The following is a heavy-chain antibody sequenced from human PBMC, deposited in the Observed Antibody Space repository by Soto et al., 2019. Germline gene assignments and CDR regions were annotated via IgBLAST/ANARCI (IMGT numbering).Heavy chain of an antibody. CDR1: GDSINSDKYY. CDR3: ARLEGLATISYYFDF. Sequence: QLQLQESGPGLVKPSETLSLTCSVSGDSINSDKYYWGWIRQPPGKGLEWIGSIYFRGNTYYNPSLHMRVTIALDKSNSQFSLKLNSVTAADSAVYFCARLEGLATISYYFDFWGQGALVTVSS. CDR2: IYFRGNT. J-gene: IGHJ4*02. D-gene: IGHD3-9*01. V-gene: IGHV4-39*01.